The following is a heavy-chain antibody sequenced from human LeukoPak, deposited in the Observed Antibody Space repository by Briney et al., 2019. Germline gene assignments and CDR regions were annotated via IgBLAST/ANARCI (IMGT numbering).Heavy chain of an antibody. CDR3: AREGAPHLDFHL. J-gene: IGHJ3*01. CDR1: GFTFSSYS. CDR2: ISSSSSYI. V-gene: IGHV3-21*01. D-gene: IGHD1-26*01. Sequence: GVSLRLSCAASGFTFSSYSMIWVRQAPAKGLEWVSSISSSSSYIYYADSVKGRFTIARHNAKNSLCLQMNCLRAEDTAVYYCAREGAPHLDFHLWRKETMDPVSS.